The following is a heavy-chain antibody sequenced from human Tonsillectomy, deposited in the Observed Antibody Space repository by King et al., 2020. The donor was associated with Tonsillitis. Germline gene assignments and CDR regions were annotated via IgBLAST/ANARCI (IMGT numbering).Heavy chain of an antibody. V-gene: IGHV3-23*04. J-gene: IGHJ4*02. CDR2: ISGSGYKT. D-gene: IGHD2-15*01. Sequence: QLVQSGGGLVQPGGPLRLSCAASGFTFRSYALSWVRQSPGKGLQWVSAISGSGYKTYYIDSVKGRFTISRDNSKNTVSLQMNSLRAEDTGVYYCVREMLTGSCADYWGQGTLLTVSS. CDR1: GFTFRSYA. CDR3: VREMLTGSCADY.